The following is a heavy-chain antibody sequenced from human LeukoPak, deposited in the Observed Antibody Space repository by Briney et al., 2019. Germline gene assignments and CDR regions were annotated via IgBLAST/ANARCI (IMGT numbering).Heavy chain of an antibody. CDR2: ISAYNGNT. Sequence: ASVKVSCKASGYSFTFYGISWVRQAPGQGLEWMGWISAYNGNTNYAQKLQGRVTMTTDISTSTAYMELRSLRSDDTAVYYCARDHQQLGHRYFDYWGQGTLVTVSS. D-gene: IGHD6-13*01. J-gene: IGHJ4*02. CDR1: GYSFTFYG. V-gene: IGHV1-18*01. CDR3: ARDHQQLGHRYFDY.